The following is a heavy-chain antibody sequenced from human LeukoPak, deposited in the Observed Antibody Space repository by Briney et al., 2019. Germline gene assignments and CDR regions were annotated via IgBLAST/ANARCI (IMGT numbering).Heavy chain of an antibody. J-gene: IGHJ6*02. CDR2: IIPIFGTA. CDR1: GGTFSSYA. CDR3: ARPSRGQDYYYGMDV. V-gene: IGHV1-69*13. D-gene: IGHD3-10*01. Sequence: SVKVSCKASGGTFSSYAISWVRQAPGQGLEWMGGIIPIFGTANYARKFQGRVTITADESTSTAYMELSSLRSEDTAVYYCARPSRGQDYYYGMDVWGQGTTVTVSS.